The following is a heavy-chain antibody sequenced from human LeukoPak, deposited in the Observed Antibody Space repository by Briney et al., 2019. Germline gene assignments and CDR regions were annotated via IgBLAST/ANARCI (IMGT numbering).Heavy chain of an antibody. J-gene: IGHJ3*02. Sequence: PGGSLRLSCAASGFTFSSYSMNCVRQAPGKGLEWVSSISSSSSYIYYADSVKGRFTISRDNAKNSLYLQMNSLRAEDTAVYYCARDPLDCSSTSCYRQAFDIWGQGTMVTVSS. CDR3: ARDPLDCSSTSCYRQAFDI. V-gene: IGHV3-21*01. D-gene: IGHD2-2*02. CDR1: GFTFSSYS. CDR2: ISSSSSYI.